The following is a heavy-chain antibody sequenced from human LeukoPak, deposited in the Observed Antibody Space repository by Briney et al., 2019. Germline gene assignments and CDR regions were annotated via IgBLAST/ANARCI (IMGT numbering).Heavy chain of an antibody. D-gene: IGHD3-10*01. J-gene: IGHJ4*02. V-gene: IGHV3-23*01. CDR2: FSGSGGST. CDR3: ARDYSSGSYPRIYFDY. Sequence: GGSLRLSCAASGFTFSSYSMNWVRQAPGKGLERISGFSGSGGSTYYADSVKGRFTISRDNSKNTLYVQMNSLRAEDTAVYYCARDYSSGSYPRIYFDYWGQGTLVTVSS. CDR1: GFTFSSYS.